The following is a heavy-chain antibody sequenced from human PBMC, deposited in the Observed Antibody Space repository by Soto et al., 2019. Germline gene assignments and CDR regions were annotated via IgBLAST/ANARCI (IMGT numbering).Heavy chain of an antibody. Sequence: QVQLVQSGAEVKKPGASVKVSCKASGYTLTSYDINWVRQATGQGLEWLGWMNPNRGNTGYAQKFPGSVTMTMNTSISTAYMELSSLISEDTAVYYCARQGSRTSWDLGVSDVWVKGTTVTVSS. J-gene: IGHJ6*04. CDR2: MNPNRGNT. CDR1: GYTLTSYD. V-gene: IGHV1-8*01. CDR3: ARQGSRTSWDLGVSDV. D-gene: IGHD2-2*01.